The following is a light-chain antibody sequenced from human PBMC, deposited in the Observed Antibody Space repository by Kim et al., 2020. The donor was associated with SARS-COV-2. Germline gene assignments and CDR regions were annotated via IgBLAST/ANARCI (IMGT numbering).Light chain of an antibody. CDR2: GNS. CDR1: SSNIGAGYD. CDR3: QSYDSSLSGSYV. V-gene: IGLV1-40*01. J-gene: IGLJ1*01. Sequence: TVSCTGGSSNIGAGYDVHCYQQLPGPPPNLLIYGNSNRPSGVPDRFSGSKSGTSASLAITGLQAEDEADYYCQSYDSSLSGSYVFGTGTKVTVL.